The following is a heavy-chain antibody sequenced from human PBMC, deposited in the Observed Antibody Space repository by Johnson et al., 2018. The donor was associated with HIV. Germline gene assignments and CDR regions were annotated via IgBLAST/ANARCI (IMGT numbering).Heavy chain of an antibody. CDR1: GFTFSSYW. CDR3: TTAIVIDAFDI. D-gene: IGHD3-16*02. CDR2: ITRKIEGETT. Sequence: VQLVESGGGLVQPGGSLRLSCAASGFTFSSYWMSWVRQAPGKGLEWVGRITRKIEGETTDYAAPVKGRFTISRDASKNTLYLQMNSLTTEDTAVYYCTTAIVIDAFDIWGQGTMVTVSS. J-gene: IGHJ3*02. V-gene: IGHV3-15*01.